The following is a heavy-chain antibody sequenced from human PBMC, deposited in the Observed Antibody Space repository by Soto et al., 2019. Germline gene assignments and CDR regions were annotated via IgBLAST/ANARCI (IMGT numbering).Heavy chain of an antibody. Sequence: QVQLQESGPGLVEPSQTLSLTCTVSGDSVSSGDFWWSWIRQSPGKGLEWIGYISHSGSIYYSPSLRSXXTXSTXTSKNQFSVNVTSVTASDTALYFCARAHAGWYFDYWGQGTLVTVSS. CDR1: GDSVSSGDFW. V-gene: IGHV4-30-4*01. CDR3: ARAHAGWYFDY. D-gene: IGHD6-19*01. J-gene: IGHJ4*02. CDR2: ISHSGSI.